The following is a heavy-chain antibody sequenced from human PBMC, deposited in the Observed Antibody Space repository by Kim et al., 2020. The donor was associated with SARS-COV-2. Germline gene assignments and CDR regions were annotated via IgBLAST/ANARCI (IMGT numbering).Heavy chain of an antibody. CDR3: GLMSTVTTSGH. D-gene: IGHD4-17*01. V-gene: IGHV3-23*01. Sequence: TNYADSVEGRFTISRDNSKNTLYLEMNSLRAEDTAVYYCGLMSTVTTSGHWGQGTLVTVSS. CDR2: T. J-gene: IGHJ4*02.